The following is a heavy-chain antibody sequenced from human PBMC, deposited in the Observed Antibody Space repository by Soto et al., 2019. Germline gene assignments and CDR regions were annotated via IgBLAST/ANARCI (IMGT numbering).Heavy chain of an antibody. CDR2: ISYDGSNK. V-gene: IGHV3-30-3*01. J-gene: IGHJ6*02. D-gene: IGHD6-19*01. CDR1: GFTFSSYA. CDR3: ARVPERSQWLVGRDYYGMDV. Sequence: QVQLVESGGGVVQPGRSLRLSCAASGFTFSSYAMHWVRQAPGKGLEWVAVISYDGSNKYYADSVKGRFTISRDNSKNTLYLQMNSLRAEDTAVYYCARVPERSQWLVGRDYYGMDVWGQGTTVTVSS.